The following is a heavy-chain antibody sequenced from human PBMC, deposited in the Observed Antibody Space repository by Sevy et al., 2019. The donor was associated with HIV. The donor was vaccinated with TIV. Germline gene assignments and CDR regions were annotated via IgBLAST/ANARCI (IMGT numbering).Heavy chain of an antibody. V-gene: IGHV3-21*01. Sequence: GGSLRLSCVVSGFTFSSYSMNWVRQAPGKGLERVSCISRSTDKIYYADSVKGRFTISRDNAKNSLYLQMNSLRAEDTAVYYCAREAGNGEFGFYFDYWSQGTLVTVSS. CDR2: ISRSTDKI. J-gene: IGHJ4*02. CDR1: GFTFSSYS. CDR3: AREAGNGEFGFYFDY. D-gene: IGHD1-1*01.